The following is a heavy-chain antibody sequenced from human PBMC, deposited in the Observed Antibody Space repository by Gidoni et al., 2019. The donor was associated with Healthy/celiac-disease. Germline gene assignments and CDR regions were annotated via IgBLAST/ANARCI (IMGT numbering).Heavy chain of an antibody. V-gene: IGHV1-18*01. CDR3: ARDRPRYGDFDY. CDR1: GYTFPSYG. Sequence: QVPLVQSGAEVKKPGASVKVSCKASGYTFPSYGIIWVRQAPEQGLELRGWISDSNGNTNYAKKLQGRVTMTTDTSTSTAYMELRSLRSDDTAVYYCARDRPRYGDFDYWGQGTLVTVSS. J-gene: IGHJ4*02. CDR2: ISDSNGNT. D-gene: IGHD4-17*01.